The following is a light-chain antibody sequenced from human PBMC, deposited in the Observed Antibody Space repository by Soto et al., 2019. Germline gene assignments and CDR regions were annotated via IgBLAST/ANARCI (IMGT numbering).Light chain of an antibody. Sequence: QSALTQPASVSGSPGQSITISCTGTSSDVGGYNYVSWYQQHPGKAPKIIIYEVTNRPSGVSNRFSGSKSGNTASLTISGLQAEDDADYCCSSFTSRFTFNYIFGTGTKVTVL. V-gene: IGLV2-14*01. CDR2: EVT. CDR1: SSDVGGYNY. CDR3: SSFTSRFTFNYI. J-gene: IGLJ1*01.